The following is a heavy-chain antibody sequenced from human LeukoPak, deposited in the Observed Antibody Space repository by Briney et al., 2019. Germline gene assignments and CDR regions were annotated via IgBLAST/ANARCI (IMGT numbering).Heavy chain of an antibody. CDR2: IWYDGSNK. V-gene: IGHV3-30*02. Sequence: PGGSLRLSCAASGFTFGSYGMHWVRQAPGKGLEWVAVIWYDGSNKYYADSVKGRFTISRDNSKNTLYLQMNSLRSDDTAVYYCAGPSTNYPYLYYFDYWGQGTLVTVSS. J-gene: IGHJ4*02. CDR1: GFTFGSYG. D-gene: IGHD5-24*01. CDR3: AGPSTNYPYLYYFDY.